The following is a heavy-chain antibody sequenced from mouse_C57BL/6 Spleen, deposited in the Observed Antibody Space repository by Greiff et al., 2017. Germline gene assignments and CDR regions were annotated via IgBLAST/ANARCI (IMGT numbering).Heavy chain of an antibody. CDR2: IYPGDGDT. CDR3: ARSIKGYFDV. J-gene: IGHJ1*03. Sequence: VQLQQSGAELVKPGASVKISCKASGYAFSSYWMNWVKQRPGQGLEWIGQIYPGDGDTNYNGKFKGKATLTADKSSSTAYMQLSSLTSEDAAVYFCARSIKGYFDVWGTGTTVTVSS. D-gene: IGHD1-3*01. V-gene: IGHV1-80*01. CDR1: GYAFSSYW.